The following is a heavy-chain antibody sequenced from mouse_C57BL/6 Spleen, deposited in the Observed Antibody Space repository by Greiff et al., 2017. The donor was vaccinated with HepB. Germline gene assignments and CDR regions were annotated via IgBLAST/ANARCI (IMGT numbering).Heavy chain of an antibody. CDR1: GYTFTDYE. Sequence: QVHVKQSGAELVRPGASVTLSCKASGYTFTDYEMHWVKQTPVHGLEWIGAIDPETGGTAYNQKFKGKAILTADKSSSTAYMELRSLTSEDSAVYYCTRKVSFDYWGQGTTLTVSS. V-gene: IGHV1-15*01. CDR2: IDPETGGT. J-gene: IGHJ2*01. CDR3: TRKVSFDY.